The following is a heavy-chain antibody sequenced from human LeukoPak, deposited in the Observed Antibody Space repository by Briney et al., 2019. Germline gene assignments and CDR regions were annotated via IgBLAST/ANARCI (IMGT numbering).Heavy chain of an antibody. Sequence: GGSLRLSCAASGFNFGTYAMNWVRQAPGKGLEWVSSVSGSAGSTYYADSVKGRFTISRDNSKNTLSLQMNSLRADDTAVYYCARDGEPRYWGSGYYYGMDVWGQGATVTASS. J-gene: IGHJ6*02. CDR1: GFNFGTYA. CDR2: VSGSAGST. D-gene: IGHD7-27*01. V-gene: IGHV3-23*01. CDR3: ARDGEPRYWGSGYYYGMDV.